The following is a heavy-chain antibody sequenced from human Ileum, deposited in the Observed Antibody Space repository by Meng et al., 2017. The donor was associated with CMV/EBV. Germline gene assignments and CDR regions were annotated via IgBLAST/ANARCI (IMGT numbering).Heavy chain of an antibody. CDR2: VNPGNGKT. Sequence: SCKASGYTVAIYGIHWVRQATGQRREWMGWVNPGNGKTKYSKEFQGRVTITRETSATTVHMELSSLRSDDTAIYYCVRVAGWRFDNWGQGTLVTVSS. CDR1: GYTVAIYG. CDR3: VRVAGWRFDN. V-gene: IGHV1-3*01. D-gene: IGHD5-24*01. J-gene: IGHJ4*02.